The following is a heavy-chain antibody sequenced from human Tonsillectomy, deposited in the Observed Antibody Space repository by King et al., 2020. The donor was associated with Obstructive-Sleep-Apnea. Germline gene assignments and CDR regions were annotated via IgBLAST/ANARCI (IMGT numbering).Heavy chain of an antibody. J-gene: IGHJ4*02. CDR1: GYSFTSYW. D-gene: IGHD5-18*01. V-gene: IGHV5-51*01. CDR3: ARRPMGYSYGYYFDY. CDR2: IYLGDFDT. Sequence: QLVQSGAEVKKPGESLKISCKGSGYSFTSYWIGWGRQMPGKGLEWMGIIYLGDFDTIYSPSFQGQVTISADQSISTASLQWSSLKASDTAMYYCARRPMGYSYGYYFDYWGQGTLVTVSS.